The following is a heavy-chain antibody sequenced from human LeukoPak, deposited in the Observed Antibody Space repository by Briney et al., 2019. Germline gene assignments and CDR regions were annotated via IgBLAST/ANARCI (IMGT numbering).Heavy chain of an antibody. D-gene: IGHD1-7*01. CDR2: IYYSGST. Sequence: PGGSLRLSCTASGFTFGDYAMSWIRQPPGKGLEWIGYIYYSGSTNYNPSLKSRVTISVDTSKNQFSLKLSSVTAADTAVYYCARVSWNLGTYYFDYWGRGTLVTVSS. CDR3: ARVSWNLGTYYFDY. V-gene: IGHV4-59*01. J-gene: IGHJ4*02. CDR1: GFTFGDYA.